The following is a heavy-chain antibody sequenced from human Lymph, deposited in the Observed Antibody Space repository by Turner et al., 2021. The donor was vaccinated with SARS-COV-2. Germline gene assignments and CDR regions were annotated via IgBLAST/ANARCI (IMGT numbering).Heavy chain of an antibody. CDR2: IYHSGNT. V-gene: IGHV4-4*02. J-gene: IGHJ4*02. CDR1: GGSISRSHW. Sequence: QVQLQESVPGLVKPSGPLSLTCAVSGGSISRSHWWNWVRQPPGKGLEWIGEIYHSGNTNYNPSLKSRVTISVDKSKNQFSLKLSSVTAADTAVYYCATKYGSGGSCSDFDYWGQGTLVTVSS. D-gene: IGHD2-15*01. CDR3: ATKYGSGGSCSDFDY.